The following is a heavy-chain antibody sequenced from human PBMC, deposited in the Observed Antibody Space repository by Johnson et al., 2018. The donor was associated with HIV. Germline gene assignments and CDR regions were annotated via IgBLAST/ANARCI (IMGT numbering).Heavy chain of an antibody. V-gene: IGHV3-66*02. J-gene: IGHJ3*02. D-gene: IGHD6-13*01. CDR2: IYSGGST. Sequence: VQLVESGGGLVQPGGSLRLSCAASGFTVSSYYMSWVRQAPGKGLDWVSVIYSGGSTYYADSVKGRFTISRDTSKNTVYLQMNSLRTEDTAVYYCAKDMGSSWYDPWDAFDIWGQGTVVTVSS. CDR1: GFTVSSYY. CDR3: AKDMGSSWYDPWDAFDI.